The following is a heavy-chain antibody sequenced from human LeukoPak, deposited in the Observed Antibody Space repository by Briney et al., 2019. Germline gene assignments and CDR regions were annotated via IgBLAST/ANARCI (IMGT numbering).Heavy chain of an antibody. Sequence: GGSLKISCKGSGYSFTTYWISWVRQMPGKGLEWMGRIDPRDSYINYSPSFQGHVTISADKSISTAFLQWSSLKASDTAMYYCAKSLGAWFDPWGQGTLVTVSS. V-gene: IGHV5-10-1*01. D-gene: IGHD4/OR15-4a*01. CDR1: GYSFTTYW. CDR2: IDPRDSYI. CDR3: AKSLGAWFDP. J-gene: IGHJ5*02.